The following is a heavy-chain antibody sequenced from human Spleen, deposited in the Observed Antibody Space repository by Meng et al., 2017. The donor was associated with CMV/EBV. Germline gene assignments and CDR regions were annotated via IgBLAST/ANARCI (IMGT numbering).Heavy chain of an antibody. V-gene: IGHV1-8*01. D-gene: IGHD6-25*01. CDR3: ARGLGSSGTPPDY. Sequence: QVQLVQSGAEVTKPGASVKVSCKASGYTFTSYDINWVRQATGQGLEWMGWMKPNSGNTGYAQKFQGRVTMTRDTSISTAYMELSSLRSEDTAVYCCARGLGSSGTPPDYWGQGTLVTVSS. CDR1: GYTFTSYD. CDR2: MKPNSGNT. J-gene: IGHJ4*02.